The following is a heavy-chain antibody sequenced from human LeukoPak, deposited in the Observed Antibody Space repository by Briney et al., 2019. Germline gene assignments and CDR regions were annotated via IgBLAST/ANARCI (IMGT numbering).Heavy chain of an antibody. J-gene: IGHJ4*02. CDR3: ARVSDSSGYPL. Sequence: ASVKVSCKASGYTFTGYYMHWVRQAPGQGLEWMGRINPNSGGTNYAQKFQGRVAITADESTSTAYMELSSLRSEDTAVYYCARVSDSSGYPLWGQGTLVTVSS. CDR1: GYTFTGYY. CDR2: INPNSGGT. V-gene: IGHV1-2*06. D-gene: IGHD3-22*01.